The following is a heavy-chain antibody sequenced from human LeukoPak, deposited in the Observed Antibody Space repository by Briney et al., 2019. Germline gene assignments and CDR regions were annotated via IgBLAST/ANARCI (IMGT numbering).Heavy chain of an antibody. Sequence: GESLKISCKGSGYSFSTYWIGWVRQMPGKGLEWMGIIHPGDSDTRYNPSFQGQVTISADKSISTAYLQWSSLKASDIAMYYCARHRGPWGYYYGVDVWGQGTTVTVSS. D-gene: IGHD7-27*01. CDR3: ARHRGPWGYYYGVDV. J-gene: IGHJ6*02. CDR1: GYSFSTYW. CDR2: IHPGDSDT. V-gene: IGHV5-51*01.